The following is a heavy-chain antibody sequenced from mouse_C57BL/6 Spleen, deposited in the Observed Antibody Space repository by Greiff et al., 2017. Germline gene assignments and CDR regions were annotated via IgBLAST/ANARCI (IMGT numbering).Heavy chain of an antibody. V-gene: IGHV1-7*01. CDR1: GYTFTSSW. Sequence: QVPLPPSVSALAPPGSSVKLSCKASGYTFTSSWMHWVKQRPGPGLEWIGYINPRSGYTKYNQKFKDKATLTADKSSSTAYMQLSSLTYEDSAVYYCARTYSNYAMDYWGQGTSVTVSS. J-gene: IGHJ4*01. CDR2: INPRSGYT. CDR3: ARTYSNYAMDY. D-gene: IGHD2-5*01.